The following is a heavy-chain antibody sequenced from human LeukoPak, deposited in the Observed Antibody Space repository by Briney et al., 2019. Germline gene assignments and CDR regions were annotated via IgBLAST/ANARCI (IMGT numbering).Heavy chain of an antibody. CDR1: GGSISSGSYY. CDR2: IYYSGST. J-gene: IGHJ5*02. Sequence: SETLSLTCTVSGGSISSGSYYWSWIRQPPGKGLEWIGYIYYSGSTNYNPSLKSRVTISVDTSKNQFSLKLSSVTAADTAVYCCAREGGVVTPEFSWFDPWGQGTLVTVSS. D-gene: IGHD4-23*01. V-gene: IGHV4-61*01. CDR3: AREGGVVTPEFSWFDP.